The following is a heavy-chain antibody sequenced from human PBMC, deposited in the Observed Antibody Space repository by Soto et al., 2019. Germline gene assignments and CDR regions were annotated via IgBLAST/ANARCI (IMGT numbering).Heavy chain of an antibody. CDR3: ALWSHWNPLYSRGLDV. CDR1: GGAFTDYS. Sequence: QVHLLQSGTEVKKPGSSLKVSCKVSGGAFTDYSRNWVRHAPGQGLEWLGGLVPLHNTSNYSLKFLGRGEITADLSSTTVYMYMRGLTTEDTSTYDCALWSHWNPLYSRGLDVGGQGTTFIVSS. D-gene: IGHD1-1*01. V-gene: IGHV1-69*19. CDR2: LVPLHNTS. J-gene: IGHJ6*01.